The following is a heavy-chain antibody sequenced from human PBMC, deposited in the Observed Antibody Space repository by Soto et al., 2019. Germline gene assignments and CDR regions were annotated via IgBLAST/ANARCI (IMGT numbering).Heavy chain of an antibody. CDR2: INHSGST. Sequence: SETLSLTCAVYGGSFSGYYWTWIRQPPGTGLEWIGEINHSGSTNYSPSFQGQVTISADKSISTAYLQWSSLKASDTAMYYCARLYYDSSGYYGYWGQGTLVTVSS. D-gene: IGHD3-22*01. J-gene: IGHJ4*02. CDR3: ARLYYDSSGYYGY. CDR1: GGSFSGYY. V-gene: IGHV4-34*01.